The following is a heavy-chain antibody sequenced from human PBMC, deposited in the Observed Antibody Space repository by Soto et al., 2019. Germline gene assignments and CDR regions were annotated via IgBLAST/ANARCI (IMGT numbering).Heavy chain of an antibody. CDR3: AHRLDGNWLDP. J-gene: IGHJ5*02. Sequence: QITLKESGPTLVKPTQTLTLTCTFSGFSLSTSGVGVGWIRQPPGKALEWLALIYWDDDKRYSPSLKSRLTITKANYKNQVVLTMTNMDPVDSATYYCAHRLDGNWLDPWGQGTLVTVSS. V-gene: IGHV2-5*02. D-gene: IGHD2-2*03. CDR2: IYWDDDK. CDR1: GFSLSTSGVG.